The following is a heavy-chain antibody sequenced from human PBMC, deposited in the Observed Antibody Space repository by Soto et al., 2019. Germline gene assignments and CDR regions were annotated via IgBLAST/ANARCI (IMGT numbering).Heavy chain of an antibody. Sequence: QLQVQESGPGLVKPSETLSLTCTVSGGSISSGSYYWGWIRQPPGKGLEWIGSIYYSGSTHYNPSLKSRVTLSLDTSKNHFSLKLSSVTAADTAVYYCARHPAAAQFDYWGQGTLVTVSS. D-gene: IGHD6-13*01. CDR2: IYYSGST. V-gene: IGHV4-39*01. CDR3: ARHPAAAQFDY. CDR1: GGSISSGSYY. J-gene: IGHJ4*02.